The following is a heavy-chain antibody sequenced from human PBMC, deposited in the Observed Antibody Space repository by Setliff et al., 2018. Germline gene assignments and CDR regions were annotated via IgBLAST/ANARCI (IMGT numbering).Heavy chain of an antibody. CDR1: GYTFTDYY. CDR3: ARDPLPKHYDVVTGYYSAPNYYYMDV. V-gene: IGHV1-2*02. CDR2: LNPKSNDT. D-gene: IGHD3-9*01. J-gene: IGHJ6*03. Sequence: GASVKVSCKTSGYTFTDYYIHWVRQAPGEGLEWMGWLNPKSNDTSYAQKFLGRVTMTRDTSISAAYMELITLRSDDTALYYCARDPLPKHYDVVTGYYSAPNYYYMDVWGKGTTVTVSS.